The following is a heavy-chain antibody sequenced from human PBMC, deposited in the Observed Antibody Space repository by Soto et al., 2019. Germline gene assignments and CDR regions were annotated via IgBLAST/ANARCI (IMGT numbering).Heavy chain of an antibody. V-gene: IGHV1-18*01. Sequence: ASVKVSCKASGYTFTSYGISWVRQAPGQGLEWMGWISAYNGNTNYAQKLQGRVTMTTDTSTSTAYMELRSLRSDDTAVYYCARDHYNYYDSSGYYLYYFDYWGQGTLVTVSS. J-gene: IGHJ4*02. D-gene: IGHD3-22*01. CDR1: GYTFTSYG. CDR3: ARDHYNYYDSSGYYLYYFDY. CDR2: ISAYNGNT.